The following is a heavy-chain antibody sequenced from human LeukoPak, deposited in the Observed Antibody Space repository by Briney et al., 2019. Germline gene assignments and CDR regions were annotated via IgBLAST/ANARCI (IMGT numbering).Heavy chain of an antibody. CDR1: GGSISSYY. Sequence: SETLSLTCTVSGGSISSYYWSWFRQPAEKGLEWIGRIYTSGSTYYNPSLKSRVTISADTSKNQFSLNVSSVTAADTAVYYCARATSSYFYYMDVWGKGTTVTISS. CDR3: ARATSSYFYYMDV. D-gene: IGHD5-12*01. CDR2: IYTSGST. J-gene: IGHJ6*03. V-gene: IGHV4-4*07.